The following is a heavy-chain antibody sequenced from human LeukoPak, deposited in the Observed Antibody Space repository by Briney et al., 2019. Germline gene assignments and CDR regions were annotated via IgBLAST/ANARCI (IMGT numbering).Heavy chain of an antibody. Sequence: PSETLSLTCTVSGGSISSYYWSWIRQPPGKGLEWIGYIYYSGSTNYNPSLKSRVTISVDTSKNQFSLKLSSVTAADTAVYYCARLGGAYDCSSTSCSYYFDYWGQGTLVTVSS. CDR1: GGSISSYY. V-gene: IGHV4-59*08. J-gene: IGHJ4*02. CDR3: ARLGGAYDCSSTSCSYYFDY. CDR2: IYYSGST. D-gene: IGHD2-2*01.